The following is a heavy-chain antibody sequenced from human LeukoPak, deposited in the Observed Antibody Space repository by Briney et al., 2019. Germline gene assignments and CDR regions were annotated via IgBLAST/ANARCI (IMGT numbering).Heavy chain of an antibody. CDR3: ARARRNYDFWSWHGNTNFDY. Sequence: PSETLSLTCTVSGGSISSSSYYWGWIRQPPGKGLEWIGSIYYSGSTYYNPSLKSRVTISVDTSKNQFSLNLNSVTAADTAVYYCARARRNYDFWSWHGNTNFDYWGQGTLVTVSS. CDR1: GGSISSSSYY. J-gene: IGHJ4*02. V-gene: IGHV4-39*07. D-gene: IGHD3-3*01. CDR2: IYYSGST.